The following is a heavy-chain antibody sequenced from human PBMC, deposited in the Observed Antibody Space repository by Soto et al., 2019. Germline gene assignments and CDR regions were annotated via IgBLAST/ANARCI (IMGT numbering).Heavy chain of an antibody. D-gene: IGHD3-22*01. Sequence: GGSLRLSCAVSGFTFKNYGMHWVRQAPGKGLEWVAVILYDGSYKYYADSVQGRFTISRDKSKNTLYLQMNSLRAEDTAVYYCAKDAYYYDSGGDFEGGYFDYWGQGALVTVSS. J-gene: IGHJ4*02. CDR3: AKDAYYYDSGGDFEGGYFDY. V-gene: IGHV3-30*18. CDR2: ILYDGSYK. CDR1: GFTFKNYG.